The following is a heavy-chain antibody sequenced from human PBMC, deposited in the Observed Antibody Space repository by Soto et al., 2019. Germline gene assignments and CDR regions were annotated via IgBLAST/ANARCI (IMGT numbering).Heavy chain of an antibody. D-gene: IGHD4-17*01. CDR2: IIPIFGTA. CDR3: ARGYSDYGGNPLYYYGMDV. J-gene: IGHJ6*02. V-gene: IGHV1-69*13. Sequence: GASVKVSCKASGGTFSSYAISWVRQAPGQGLEWMGGIIPIFGTANYAQKFQGRVTITADESTSTAYMELSSLRSEDTAVYYCARGYSDYGGNPLYYYGMDVWGQGTTVTVSS. CDR1: GGTFSSYA.